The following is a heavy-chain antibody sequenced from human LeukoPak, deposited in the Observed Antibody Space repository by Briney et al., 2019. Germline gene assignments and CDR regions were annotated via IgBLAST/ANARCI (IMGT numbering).Heavy chain of an antibody. CDR2: IRYDGSNK. V-gene: IGHV3-30*02. J-gene: IGHJ4*02. CDR3: AKGGSYYSSFDY. CDR1: GFTFSSYG. D-gene: IGHD1-26*01. Sequence: GGSLRLSCAASGFTFSSYGMHWVRQAPGKGLEWVAFIRYDGSNKYYADSVKGRFTISRDNSKNTLYLQMNSLRAEDTAVYYCAKGGSYYSSFDYWGREPWSPSPQ.